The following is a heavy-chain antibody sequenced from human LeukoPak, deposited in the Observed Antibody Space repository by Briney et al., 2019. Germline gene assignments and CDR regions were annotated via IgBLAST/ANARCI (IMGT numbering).Heavy chain of an antibody. J-gene: IGHJ4*02. Sequence: PGGSLRLSCAASGFTFSSYWMHWVRQAPGKGLVWVSRIDTDEGSTSYADSVKGRFTISRDNAKSTLYLQMNSLRAEDTAVYYCARDGSLPDYWGQGTLVTVSS. V-gene: IGHV3-74*01. CDR2: IDTDEGST. CDR1: GFTFSSYW. CDR3: ARDGSLPDY.